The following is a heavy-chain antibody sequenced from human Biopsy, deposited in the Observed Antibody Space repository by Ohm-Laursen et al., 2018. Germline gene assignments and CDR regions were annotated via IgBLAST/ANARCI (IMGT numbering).Heavy chain of an antibody. J-gene: IGHJ4*02. CDR2: ISHTGYT. D-gene: IGHD4-23*01. Sequence: SDTLSLTCTVSGGSFTGHYWSWIRQPPGKGPEWIGHISHTGYTSYKSSLKSRVTISLDTSRKHFSLRLTSLAAADTAVYYCARGSNDFGGLYFPRWGQGTLLTVSS. CDR3: ARGSNDFGGLYFPR. V-gene: IGHV4-59*11. CDR1: GGSFTGHY.